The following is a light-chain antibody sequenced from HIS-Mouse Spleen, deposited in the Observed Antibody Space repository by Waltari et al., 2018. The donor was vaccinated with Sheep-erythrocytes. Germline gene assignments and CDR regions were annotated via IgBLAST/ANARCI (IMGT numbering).Light chain of an antibody. CDR1: SSDGGGSNY. CDR3: SSYAGSNNWV. V-gene: IGLV2-8*01. J-gene: IGLJ3*02. CDR2: EVS. Sequence: QSALTQPPSASGSPGQSVTIPCTGTSSDGGGSNYVSWYQQHPGKAPKLMIYEVSKRPSGVPDRFSGSKSGNTASLTVSGLQAEDEADYYCSSYAGSNNWVFGGGTKLTVL.